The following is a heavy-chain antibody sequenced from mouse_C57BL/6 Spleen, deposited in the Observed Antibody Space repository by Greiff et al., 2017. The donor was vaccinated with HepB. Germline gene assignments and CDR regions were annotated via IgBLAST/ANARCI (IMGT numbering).Heavy chain of an antibody. J-gene: IGHJ4*01. V-gene: IGHV1-59*01. CDR1: GYTFTSYW. D-gene: IGHD2-4*01. CDR2: IDPSDSYT. CDR3: ARRRLRDAMDY. Sequence: QVQLQQPGAELVRPGPSVKLSCKASGYTFTSYWMHWVKQRPGQGLEWIGVIDPSDSYTNYNQKFKGKATLTVDTSSSTAYMQLSSLTSEDSAVYYCARRRLRDAMDYWGQGTSVTVSS.